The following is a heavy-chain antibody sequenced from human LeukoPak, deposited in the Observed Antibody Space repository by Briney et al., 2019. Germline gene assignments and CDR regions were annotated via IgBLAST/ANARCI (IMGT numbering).Heavy chain of an antibody. D-gene: IGHD1-26*01. J-gene: IGHJ4*02. CDR2: ISYDGSNQ. CDR1: GFGFSNYA. Sequence: GTSLRLSCAASGFGFSNYAMHWVRQAPGKGLEWVAVISYDGSNQYYADSVRGRFTISRDNSENTLYLQMNTLRVEDTAVYYCAKDYRYSGSYEFDYWGQGTLVTVSS. CDR3: AKDYRYSGSYEFDY. V-gene: IGHV3-30*18.